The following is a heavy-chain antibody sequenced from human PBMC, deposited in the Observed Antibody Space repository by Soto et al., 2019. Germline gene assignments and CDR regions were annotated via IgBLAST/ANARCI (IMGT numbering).Heavy chain of an antibody. CDR2: ISGSGGST. CDR3: AKAGRYSYGYFDY. CDR1: GFTFSSYA. Sequence: HPGGSLRLSCAASGFTFSSYAMSWVRQAPGKGLEWVSAISGSGGSTYYADSVKGRFTISRDNSKNTLYLQMNSLRAEDTAVYYCAKAGRYSYGYFDYWGQGTLVTVSS. D-gene: IGHD5-18*01. V-gene: IGHV3-23*01. J-gene: IGHJ4*02.